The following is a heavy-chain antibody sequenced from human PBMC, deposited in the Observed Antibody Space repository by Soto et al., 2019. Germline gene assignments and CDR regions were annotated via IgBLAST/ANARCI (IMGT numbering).Heavy chain of an antibody. V-gene: IGHV4-59*08. CDR2: IYYSGST. CDR1: GGSISSYY. D-gene: IGHD4-4*01. Sequence: PSETLSLTCTVSGGSISSYYWSWIRQPPGKGLEWIGYIYYSGSTNYNPSLKSRVTISVDTSKNQFSLKLSSVTAADTAVYYCASTVTRLVDADDFDIWGQGTMVTVAS. J-gene: IGHJ3*02. CDR3: ASTVTRLVDADDFDI.